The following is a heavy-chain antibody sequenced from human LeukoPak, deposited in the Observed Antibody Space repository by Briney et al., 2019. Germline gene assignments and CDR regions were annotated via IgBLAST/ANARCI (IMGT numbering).Heavy chain of an antibody. V-gene: IGHV3-9*01. CDR3: AKGSWYRPESDYSYIDV. CDR1: GVTFDGYA. CDR2: ISWNSGTI. J-gene: IGHJ6*03. D-gene: IGHD6-13*01. Sequence: GGSLRLSCAASGVTFDGYAMHWVRQVPGKGLEWVSVISWNSGTIGYADSVKGRFTISRDNAKNSLYLQMNSLRIEDTALYYCAKGSWYRPESDYSYIDVWGRGTTVTISS.